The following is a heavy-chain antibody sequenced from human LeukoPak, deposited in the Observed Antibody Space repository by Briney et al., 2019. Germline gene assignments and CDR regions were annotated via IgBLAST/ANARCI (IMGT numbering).Heavy chain of an antibody. Sequence: GGSLRLSCAASGFTFSSYGMHWVRQAPGKGLEWVSYINTDSSDIHYADSVKGRFTISRDNARNTLYLQLSSLRAEDSAVYYCARDTFQPGLIDYWGQGTLVTVSS. CDR2: INTDSSDI. CDR1: GFTFSSYG. CDR3: ARDTFQPGLIDY. J-gene: IGHJ4*02. V-gene: IGHV3-21*05. D-gene: IGHD2-2*01.